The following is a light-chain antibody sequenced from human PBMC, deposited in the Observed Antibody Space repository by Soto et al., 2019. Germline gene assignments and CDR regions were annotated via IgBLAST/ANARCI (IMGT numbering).Light chain of an antibody. CDR2: KAS. J-gene: IGKJ1*01. CDR1: QSISVW. Sequence: DIQMTQSPSTLSASVGDRVTITCRASQSISVWLAWYQQKAGKAPNLLIYKASRLESGVPSRFSGSGSETEFTLTISGLQPGDSATSYCQQYNSYPPTFGQGTKVEVK. CDR3: QQYNSYPPT. V-gene: IGKV1-5*03.